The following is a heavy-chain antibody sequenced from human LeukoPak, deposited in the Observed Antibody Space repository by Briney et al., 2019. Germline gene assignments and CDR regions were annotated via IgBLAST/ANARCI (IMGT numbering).Heavy chain of an antibody. CDR3: ASVRGGTAFDY. D-gene: IGHD1-7*01. V-gene: IGHV4-39*01. CDR1: GGSISSSSYY. J-gene: IGHJ4*02. Sequence: PSETLSLTCTVSGGSISSSSYYWGWIRQPPGKGLEWIGSIYYSGSTYCNPSLKSRVTISVGTSRNQFSLKLSSVTAADTAIYYCASVRGGTAFDYWGQGTLVTVSS. CDR2: IYYSGST.